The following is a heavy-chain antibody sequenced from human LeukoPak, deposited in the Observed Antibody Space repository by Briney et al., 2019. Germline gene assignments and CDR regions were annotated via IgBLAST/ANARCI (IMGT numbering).Heavy chain of an antibody. V-gene: IGHV3-23*01. CDR2: ISGSGGST. Sequence: GGSLRLSCAASGFTFSSYAMSWVRQAPGKRLKWVSAISGSGGSTYYADSVKGRFTISRDNSKNTLYLQMNSLRAEDTAVYYCAKVPPEVVAATLYFDYWGQGTLVTVSS. CDR3: AKVPPEVVAATLYFDY. D-gene: IGHD2-15*01. J-gene: IGHJ4*02. CDR1: GFTFSSYA.